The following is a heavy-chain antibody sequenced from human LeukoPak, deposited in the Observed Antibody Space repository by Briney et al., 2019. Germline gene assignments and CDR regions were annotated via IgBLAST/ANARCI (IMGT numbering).Heavy chain of an antibody. V-gene: IGHV4-39*07. CDR2: IYYSGST. CDR1: GGSISSYY. J-gene: IGHJ6*03. Sequence: SETLSLTCTVSGGSISSYYWGWIRQPPGKGLEWIGSIYYSGSTYYNPSLKSRVTISVDTSKNQFSLKLSSVTAADTAVYYCARLRRYCSSTSCSHYPGCMDVWGKGTTVTVSS. CDR3: ARLRRYCSSTSCSHYPGCMDV. D-gene: IGHD2-2*01.